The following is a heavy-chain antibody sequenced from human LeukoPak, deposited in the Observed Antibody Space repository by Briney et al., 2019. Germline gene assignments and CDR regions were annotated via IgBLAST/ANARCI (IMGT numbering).Heavy chain of an antibody. D-gene: IGHD1-14*01. CDR1: GFTFGGHG. CDR3: TRYNNDHFDY. CDR2: IAYDGSRA. J-gene: IGHJ4*02. V-gene: IGHV3-33*01. Sequence: GGSLRLSCAGSGFTFGGHGMHWFRQTPGKGLEWVAVIAYDGSRAFYADSVKGRFTISRDNSKNTMSVQMDDLRAEDTAVYYCTRYNNDHFDYWGQGTLVTVSS.